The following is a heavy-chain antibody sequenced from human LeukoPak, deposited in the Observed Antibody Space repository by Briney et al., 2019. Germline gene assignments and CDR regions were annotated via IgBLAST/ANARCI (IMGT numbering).Heavy chain of an antibody. D-gene: IGHD6-13*01. Sequence: GRSLRLSCAASGFTFSSYSMNWVRQAPGKGLEWVSSISSSSSYIYYADSVKGRFTISRDNAKNSLYLQMNSLRAEDTAVYYCARAGGIAAAGFDYWGQGTLVTVSS. CDR3: ARAGGIAAAGFDY. CDR1: GFTFSSYS. J-gene: IGHJ4*02. CDR2: ISSSSSYI. V-gene: IGHV3-21*01.